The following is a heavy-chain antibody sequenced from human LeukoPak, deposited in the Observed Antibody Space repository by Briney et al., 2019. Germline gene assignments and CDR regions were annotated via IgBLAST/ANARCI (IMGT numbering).Heavy chain of an antibody. V-gene: IGHV3-21*01. CDR3: AREDSEAFDI. Sequence: GGSLRLSCAASGFTFSSYSMNWVRQAPGKGLEWVSSISSSSSYIDYADSVKGRFTISRDNAKNSLYLQMNSLRAEDTAVYYCAREDSEAFDIWGQGTMVTVSS. CDR2: ISSSSSYI. J-gene: IGHJ3*02. D-gene: IGHD2-15*01. CDR1: GFTFSSYS.